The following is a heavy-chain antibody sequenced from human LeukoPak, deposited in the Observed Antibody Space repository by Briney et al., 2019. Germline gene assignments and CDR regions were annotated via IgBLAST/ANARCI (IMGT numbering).Heavy chain of an antibody. Sequence: PGGSLRLSCAASGFTFDDYGMSWIRQPPGKGLEWIGEINHSGSTNYNPSLKSRVTISVDTSKNQFSLKLSSVTAADTAVYYCARGRGYSYGIKYYFDYWGQGTLVTVSS. D-gene: IGHD5-18*01. V-gene: IGHV4-34*01. CDR1: GFTFDDYG. CDR3: ARGRGYSYGIKYYFDY. J-gene: IGHJ4*02. CDR2: INHSGST.